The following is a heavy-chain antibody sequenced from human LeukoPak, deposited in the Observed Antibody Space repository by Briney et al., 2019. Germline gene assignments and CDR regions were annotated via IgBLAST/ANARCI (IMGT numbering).Heavy chain of an antibody. Sequence: SETLSLTCAVYGGSFSGYYWSWIRQPPGKGLEWIGEINHSGSTNYNPSLKSRVTISVDTSKNQFSLKLSSVTAADTAVYYCASTSIAAADAFFDYWGQGTLVTVSS. CDR1: GGSFSGYY. V-gene: IGHV4-34*01. CDR2: INHSGST. CDR3: ASTSIAAADAFFDY. J-gene: IGHJ4*02. D-gene: IGHD6-13*01.